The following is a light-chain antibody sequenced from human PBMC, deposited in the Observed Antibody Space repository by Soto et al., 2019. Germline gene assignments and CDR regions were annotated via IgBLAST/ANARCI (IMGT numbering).Light chain of an antibody. J-gene: IGKJ1*01. V-gene: IGKV1-39*01. Sequence: DIQMTQSPASLSASLGDRVTITCRASQNINNSLNWYQQRPGKAPKLLLYAASTLQSGGPSRFSGSGSGTDFTLAISSLLPEDFATYYCQQSYIAPWGTFGQGTKVESK. CDR1: QNINNS. CDR3: QQSYIAPWGT. CDR2: AAS.